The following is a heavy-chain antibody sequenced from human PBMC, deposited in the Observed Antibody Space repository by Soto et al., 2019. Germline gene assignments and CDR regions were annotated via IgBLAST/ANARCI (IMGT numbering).Heavy chain of an antibody. J-gene: IGHJ4*02. V-gene: IGHV3-23*01. CDR2: MSGSSSTT. Sequence: GGSLRLSCATSGLTFSNYAMSWVRQAPGGGLEWVSSMSGSSSTTYYADSVKGRFTISRDRSKNTLYLQMSSLRAEDTALYYCAKNQERELPRVTDFWGQGTLVTVSS. D-gene: IGHD1-7*01. CDR3: AKNQERELPRVTDF. CDR1: GLTFSNYA.